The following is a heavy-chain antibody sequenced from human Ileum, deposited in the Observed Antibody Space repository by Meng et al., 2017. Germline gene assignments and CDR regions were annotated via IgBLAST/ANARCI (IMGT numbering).Heavy chain of an antibody. CDR3: ARHGAFRSHLDD. Sequence: QLQLQESGPGLVKPSETLSLTCSVSGGSISSRTSYWGWIRQPPGMGLEWIVSFFYVGTTYYNPSLESRVTTSVDTSKSQFSLNLKSVSAADTAVYFCARHGAFRSHLDDWGQGTLVTVSS. CDR2: FFYVGTT. V-gene: IGHV4-39*01. D-gene: IGHD3-3*02. J-gene: IGHJ4*02. CDR1: GGSISSRTSY.